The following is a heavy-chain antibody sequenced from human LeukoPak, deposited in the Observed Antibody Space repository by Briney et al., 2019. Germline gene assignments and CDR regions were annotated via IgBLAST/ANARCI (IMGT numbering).Heavy chain of an antibody. Sequence: GASVKVSCKASGYTFTRYYMHWLRRTPGQGLEWMGIINPSDGSTSYAQKFQGRVTMTRDTSTSKVYMEVSSLTSEDTAVYYCARVHCSGGSCYGEVFDYWGQGTLVTVSS. J-gene: IGHJ4*02. CDR2: INPSDGST. CDR3: ARVHCSGGSCYGEVFDY. CDR1: GYTFTRYY. D-gene: IGHD2-15*01. V-gene: IGHV1-46*01.